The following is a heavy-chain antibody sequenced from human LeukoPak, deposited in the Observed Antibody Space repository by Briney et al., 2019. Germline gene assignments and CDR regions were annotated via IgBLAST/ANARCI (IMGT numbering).Heavy chain of an antibody. CDR3: AKDLGAAGLST. D-gene: IGHD3-16*01. V-gene: IGHV3-53*01. CDR2: IYSGGST. J-gene: IGHJ1*01. Sequence: GGSLRLSCAASGFTVSSNYLSWVRQAPGKGLEWVSVIYSGGSTYYADSVKGRFTISRANSKNSLYLQMSSLRAEDTAVYYCAKDLGAAGLSTGGQGTLVTVSS. CDR1: GFTVSSNY.